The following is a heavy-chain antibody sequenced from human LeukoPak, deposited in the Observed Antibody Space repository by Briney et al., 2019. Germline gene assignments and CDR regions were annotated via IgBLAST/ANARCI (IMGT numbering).Heavy chain of an antibody. CDR3: ASSGIFLSDAFDI. J-gene: IGHJ3*02. D-gene: IGHD3-3*01. Sequence: PGGSLRLSCAASGFTFSSYSMTWVRQAPGKGLEWVSSISSSSSYIYYADSVKGRFTISRDNAKNSLYLQMNSLRAEDTAVYYCASSGIFLSDAFDIWGQGTMVTVSS. V-gene: IGHV3-21*01. CDR2: ISSSSSYI. CDR1: GFTFSSYS.